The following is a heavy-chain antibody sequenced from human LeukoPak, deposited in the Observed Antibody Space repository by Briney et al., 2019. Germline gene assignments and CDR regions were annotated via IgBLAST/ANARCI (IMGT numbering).Heavy chain of an antibody. CDR3: AKDPNGDYIGAFDFQR. Sequence: GGSLRLSCAASGFTFDNHGMSWVRQAPGKGLEWVSAITGSGGNRFYAGSVKGRFTISRDNSKNTLYLQMNSLRGDDTAVYYCAKDPNGDYIGAFDFQRWGQGTQVTVSS. D-gene: IGHD4-17*01. J-gene: IGHJ1*01. V-gene: IGHV3-23*01. CDR2: ITGSGGNR. CDR1: GFTFDNHG.